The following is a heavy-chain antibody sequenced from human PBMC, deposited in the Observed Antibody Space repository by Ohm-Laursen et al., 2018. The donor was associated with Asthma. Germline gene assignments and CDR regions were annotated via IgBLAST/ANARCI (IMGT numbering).Heavy chain of an antibody. Sequence: SQTLSLTCPVYGGSLSGYYWNWIRQPPGKGLEWIGEINHSGSTNYNPSLKSRVTIALETSKTQFSLKLSSVTVADTAVYYCARGRDDCRAATCYSSGDSWGQGTLVTVSS. V-gene: IGHV4-34*01. CDR2: INHSGST. D-gene: IGHD2-15*01. J-gene: IGHJ5*02. CDR3: ARGRDDCRAATCYSSGDS. CDR1: GGSLSGYY.